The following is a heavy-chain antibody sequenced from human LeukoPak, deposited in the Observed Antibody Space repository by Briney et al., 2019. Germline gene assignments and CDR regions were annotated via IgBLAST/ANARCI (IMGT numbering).Heavy chain of an antibody. CDR2: ISPDGSQT. Sequence: PGGSLRVSCAASGFSLSNYWMHWVRQAPGKGLMWVPQISPDGSQTFYADSVKGRFTISRDNAKNTLFLQMDSLRAEDTALYYCVRSLRSADFWGQGILVTVSS. CDR1: GFSLSNYW. V-gene: IGHV3-74*01. CDR3: VRSLRSADF. J-gene: IGHJ4*02.